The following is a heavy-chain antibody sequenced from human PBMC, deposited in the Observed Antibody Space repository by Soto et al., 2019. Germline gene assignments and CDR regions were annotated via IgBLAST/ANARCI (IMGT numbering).Heavy chain of an antibody. V-gene: IGHV4-34*01. D-gene: IGHD2-21*02. Sequence: KASETLSLTCAVYGGSFSGYYWSWIRQPPGKGLEWIGENNHSGSTNYNPSLKSQVTISVDTSKNQFSLKLSSVTAADTAVYYCARGPAYCGGDCGNYYYYGMDVWGQGTTVTVSS. J-gene: IGHJ6*02. CDR3: ARGPAYCGGDCGNYYYYGMDV. CDR2: NNHSGST. CDR1: GGSFSGYY.